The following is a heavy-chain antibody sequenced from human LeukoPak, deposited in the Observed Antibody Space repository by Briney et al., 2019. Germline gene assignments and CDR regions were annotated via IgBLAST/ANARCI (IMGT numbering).Heavy chain of an antibody. CDR1: GFTFSNYY. CDR2: ISIDGSIT. Sequence: GGSLRLSCAASGFTFSNYYMQWVRQVPGKGLVWVSRISIDGSITSYADSVKGRFTVSRDNSKNSLYLQMNSLRSDETAVLYFARALIGYYFDYRGQGTLGPVSS. J-gene: IGHJ4*02. CDR3: ARALIGYYFDY. D-gene: IGHD2-8*01. V-gene: IGHV3-74*01.